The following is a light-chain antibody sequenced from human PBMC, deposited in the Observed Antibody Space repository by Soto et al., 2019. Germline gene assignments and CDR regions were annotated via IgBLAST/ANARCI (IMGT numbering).Light chain of an antibody. J-gene: IGKJ5*01. CDR2: DAS. CDR3: QQYNKWPPIT. Sequence: EIGMTQSAATLSVSAGEGATLSCGTSQSVRSNLAWYQQKPVQAPRLLVYDASTRATGIPARFSGSGSGTEFTLTISSLQSEDFAVYYCQQYNKWPPITFGQGTRLEIK. CDR1: QSVRSN. V-gene: IGKV3-15*01.